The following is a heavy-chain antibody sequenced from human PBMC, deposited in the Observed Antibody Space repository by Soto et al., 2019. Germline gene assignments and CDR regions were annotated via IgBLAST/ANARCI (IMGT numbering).Heavy chain of an antibody. CDR2: ISSSGGKT. CDR3: AKSRGDYVPYGMDV. CDR1: GFTFSSFA. V-gene: IGHV3-23*01. D-gene: IGHD4-17*01. Sequence: PGGSLRLSCAASGFTFSSFAMSWVRQAPGKGLEWVSGISSSGGKTYYADSVKGRFPISRDNSKNTLYLQMNSLRAEDTAVYYCAKSRGDYVPYGMDVWGQGTTVTVSS. J-gene: IGHJ6*02.